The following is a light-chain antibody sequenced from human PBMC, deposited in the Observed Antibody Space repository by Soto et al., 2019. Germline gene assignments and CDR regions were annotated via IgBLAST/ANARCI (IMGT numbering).Light chain of an antibody. CDR1: QSVLYSSTNKNY. CDR3: QHYYSTPRPYT. V-gene: IGKV4-1*01. CDR2: WAS. J-gene: IGKJ2*01. Sequence: DIVMTQSPDSVAVSLGERATINCKSSQSVLYSSTNKNYLAWYQQKPGQRPKLLIYWASTRESGVPDRFSGSGSGTDFTLTISSLQAEDVAVYYGQHYYSTPRPYTFDQGTKLEIK.